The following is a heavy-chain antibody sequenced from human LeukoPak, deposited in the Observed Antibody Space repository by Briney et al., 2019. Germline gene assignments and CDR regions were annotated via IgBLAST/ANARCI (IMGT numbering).Heavy chain of an antibody. CDR3: SGWSANLDY. D-gene: IGHD6-19*01. J-gene: IGHJ4*02. CDR2: INHSGST. Sequence: SETLSLTCAVYGGSFSGYYWSWIRQPPGKGLEWIGEINHSGSTNYNPSLKSRVTISVDTSKNQFSLKLSSVTAADTAMYYCSGWSANLDYWGQGTLVTVSS. V-gene: IGHV4-34*03. CDR1: GGSFSGYY.